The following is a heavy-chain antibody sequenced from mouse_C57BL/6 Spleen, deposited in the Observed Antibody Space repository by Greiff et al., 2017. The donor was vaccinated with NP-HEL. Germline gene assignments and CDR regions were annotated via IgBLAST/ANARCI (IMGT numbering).Heavy chain of an antibody. Sequence: VQLQQSGPELVKPGASVKIPCKASGYKFTDYNMDWVKQSHGKSLEWIGDINPNNGGTIYNQKFKGKATLTVDKSSSTAYMELRSLTSEDTAVYYCARGRDDYDPFFDYWGQGTTLTVSS. D-gene: IGHD2-4*01. CDR3: ARGRDDYDPFFDY. CDR2: INPNNGGT. CDR1: GYKFTDYN. J-gene: IGHJ2*01. V-gene: IGHV1-18*01.